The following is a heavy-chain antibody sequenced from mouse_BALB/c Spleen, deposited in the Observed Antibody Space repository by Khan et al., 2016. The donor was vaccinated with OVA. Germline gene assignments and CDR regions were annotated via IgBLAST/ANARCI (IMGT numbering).Heavy chain of an antibody. CDR2: INPTSGYT. CDR3: TRDRIAY. Sequence: QVQLQQSGAELAKPGASVQMSCKASGYTFTTYWMHWVKQRPGQGLEWIGYINPTSGYTDYSENFKDKATLSADKSSSTAYMQLSRLTSEDSAVYYCTRDRIAYWGQGTTLTVSS. J-gene: IGHJ2*01. CDR1: GYTFTTYW. V-gene: IGHV1-7*01.